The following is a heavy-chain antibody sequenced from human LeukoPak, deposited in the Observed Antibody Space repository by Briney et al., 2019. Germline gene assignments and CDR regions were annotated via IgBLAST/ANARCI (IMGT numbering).Heavy chain of an antibody. Sequence: GGSLRLSCAASGFTLSSYSMNWVRQAPGKGLEWVSSISSSSSYIYYADSVKGRFTISRDNAKNSLYLQMNSLRAEDTAVYYCARDLTGPGRDGYNYHNYWGQGTLVTVSS. CDR2: ISSSSSYI. CDR3: ARDLTGPGRDGYNYHNY. D-gene: IGHD5-24*01. J-gene: IGHJ4*02. CDR1: GFTLSSYS. V-gene: IGHV3-21*01.